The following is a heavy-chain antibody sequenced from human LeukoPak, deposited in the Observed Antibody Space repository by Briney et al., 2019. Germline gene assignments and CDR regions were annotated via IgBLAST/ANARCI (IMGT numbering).Heavy chain of an antibody. V-gene: IGHV4-34*01. Sequence: SETLSLTCAVYGGSFSGYYSSWIRQPPGKGLEWIGEINHSGSTNYNPSLKSRVTISVDTSKNQFSLKLSSVTAADTAVYYCARSTVYFDAFDIWGQGTMVTVSS. CDR2: INHSGST. D-gene: IGHD2/OR15-2a*01. CDR3: ARSTVYFDAFDI. J-gene: IGHJ3*02. CDR1: GGSFSGYY.